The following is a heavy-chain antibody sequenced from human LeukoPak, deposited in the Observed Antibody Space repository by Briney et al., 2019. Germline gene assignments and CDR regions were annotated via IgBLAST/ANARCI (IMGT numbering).Heavy chain of an antibody. CDR2: ISGTGGST. V-gene: IGHV3-23*01. CDR1: GFTFANSA. Sequence: GGSLRLSCAASGFTFANSAMSWVRQAPGKGLECVSAISGTGGSTYYADSVKGRFTISRYNFSNTLYLQMVSLRAEDTAVYYCARVMGPHYFDTSGSSRAFDFWGQGTLVTVSS. J-gene: IGHJ4*02. CDR3: ARVMGPHYFDTSGSSRAFDF. D-gene: IGHD3-22*01.